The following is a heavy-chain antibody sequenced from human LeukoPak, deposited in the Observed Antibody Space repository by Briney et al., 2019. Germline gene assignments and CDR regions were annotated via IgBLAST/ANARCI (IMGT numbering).Heavy chain of an antibody. V-gene: IGHV1-8*01. CDR2: MNPNSGNT. CDR1: GYTFTNYD. J-gene: IGHJ4*02. Sequence: ASVKVSCKASGYTFTNYDINWARQATGQGLEWMGWMNPNSGNTGYAQKFQGRVTMTRNTSISTAYMELSSLTSEDTAVYYCARGAPGSYCSGGSCPYFDYWGQGTLVSVSS. D-gene: IGHD2-15*01. CDR3: ARGAPGSYCSGGSCPYFDY.